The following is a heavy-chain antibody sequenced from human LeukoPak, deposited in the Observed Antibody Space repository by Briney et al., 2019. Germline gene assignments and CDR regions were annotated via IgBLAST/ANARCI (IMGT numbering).Heavy chain of an antibody. D-gene: IGHD2-2*01. V-gene: IGHV4-30-2*01. CDR3: ARRASREDYYYGMDV. J-gene: IGHJ6*02. CDR2: VYHSGST. CDR1: GGSISSGGYS. Sequence: SQTLSLTCAVSGGSISSGGYSWSWIRRPPGKGLEWIGYVYHSGSTYYNPSLKSRVTISVDRSKNQFSLKLSSVTAADTAVYYCARRASREDYYYGMDVWGRGTTVTVSS.